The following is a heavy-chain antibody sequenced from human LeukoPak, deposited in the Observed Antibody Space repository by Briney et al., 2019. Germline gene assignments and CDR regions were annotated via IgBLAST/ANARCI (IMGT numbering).Heavy chain of an antibody. V-gene: IGHV3-72*01. CDR1: GFTSSDHY. Sequence: PGGSLRLSCVASGFTSSDHYMDWVRQAPGKGLEWVGRSRNKANSYTTEYAASVKGRFTISRDDSKTSVYLQMNSLRTEDTAVYYCARDFYHGGTYYFDYWGQGTLVTVSS. J-gene: IGHJ4*02. CDR2: SRNKANSYTT. CDR3: ARDFYHGGTYYFDY. D-gene: IGHD2-15*01.